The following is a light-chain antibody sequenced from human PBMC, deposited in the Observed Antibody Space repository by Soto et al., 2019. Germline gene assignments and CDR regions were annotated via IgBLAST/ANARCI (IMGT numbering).Light chain of an antibody. V-gene: IGKV3-15*01. CDR3: QQYNSYST. J-gene: IGKJ1*01. Sequence: MMTQAPATVSVSPGERARLSCRASQTINNNVAWYQLKDGQVPRLVIYGASTRATDIPSRFSGSGSGTEFTLTISSLQPDDFATYYCQQYNSYSTFGQGTKVDI. CDR2: GAS. CDR1: QTINNN.